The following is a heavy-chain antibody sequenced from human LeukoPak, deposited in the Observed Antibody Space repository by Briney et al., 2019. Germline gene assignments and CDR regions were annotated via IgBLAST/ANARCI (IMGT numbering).Heavy chain of an antibody. CDR3: ARDRRGSYPDY. V-gene: IGHV4-39*02. CDR1: GGSISSSSYY. J-gene: IGHJ4*02. Sequence: SETLSLTCTVSGGSISSSSYYWGWIRQPPGKGLEWIGSIYYSGSTYYNPSLNYYNPSLKSRVTISVDTSKNQFSLKLSSVTAADTAVYYCARDRRGSYPDYWGQGTLVTVSS. CDR2: IYYSGSTYYNPSLN. D-gene: IGHD1-26*01.